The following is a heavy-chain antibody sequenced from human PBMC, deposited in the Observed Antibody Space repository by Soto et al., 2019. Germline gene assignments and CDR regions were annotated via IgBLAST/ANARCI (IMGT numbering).Heavy chain of an antibody. CDR2: IDWDDDK. V-gene: IGHV2-70*04. Sequence: VSGPTLVNPTQTLTLTCTFSGFSLSTSGMRVSWIRQPPGKALEWLARIDWDDDKFYSTSLKTRLTISKDTSKNQVVLTMTNMDPVYTATYYCARSANLYDSSGYYFAHFDYWGQGTLVTVSS. CDR1: GFSLSTSGMR. CDR3: ARSANLYDSSGYYFAHFDY. J-gene: IGHJ4*02. D-gene: IGHD3-22*01.